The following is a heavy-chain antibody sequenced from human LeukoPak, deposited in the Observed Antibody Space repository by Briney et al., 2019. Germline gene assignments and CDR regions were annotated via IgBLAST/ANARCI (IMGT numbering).Heavy chain of an antibody. V-gene: IGHV2-5*01. J-gene: IGHJ4*02. CDR2: IYWNDDK. CDR1: GFSLSTSGVG. D-gene: IGHD3-22*01. CDR3: AHTTYYYDSSGYYYGY. Sequence: SGPTLVKPTQTLTLTCTFSGFSLSTSGVGVGWIRQPPGKALERLALIYWNDDKRYSPSLKSRLTITKDTSKNQVVLTMTNMDPVDTATYYCAHTTYYYDSSGYYYGYWGQGTLVTVSS.